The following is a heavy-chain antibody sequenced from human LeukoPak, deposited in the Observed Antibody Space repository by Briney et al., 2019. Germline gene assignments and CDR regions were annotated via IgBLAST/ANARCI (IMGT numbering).Heavy chain of an antibody. V-gene: IGHV3-30*02. J-gene: IGHJ3*02. CDR2: IRYDGSNK. CDR3: ARAKRNGFDI. Sequence: GGSLRLSCAASGFTFSSYGMHWVRQAPGKGLEWVAFIRYDGSNKYYADSVKGRFTISRDNAMNSLYLQMNSLRAEDTAVYYCARAKRNGFDIWGQGTMVTVSS. CDR1: GFTFSSYG.